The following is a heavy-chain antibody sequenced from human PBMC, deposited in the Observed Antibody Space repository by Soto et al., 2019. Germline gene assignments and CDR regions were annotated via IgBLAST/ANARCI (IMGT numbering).Heavy chain of an antibody. CDR3: AHRRSYYDSSDLDAFDI. D-gene: IGHD3-22*01. V-gene: IGHV2-5*02. J-gene: IGHJ3*02. CDR2: IYWDDDK. Sequence: QITLKESGPTLVKPTQTLTLTCTFSGFSLSTSGVGVGWIRQPPGKALEWLALIYWDDDKRYTPSLKSRPTITKDTSKNQVVLTMTNMDPVDTATYYCAHRRSYYDSSDLDAFDIWGQGTMVTVSS. CDR1: GFSLSTSGVG.